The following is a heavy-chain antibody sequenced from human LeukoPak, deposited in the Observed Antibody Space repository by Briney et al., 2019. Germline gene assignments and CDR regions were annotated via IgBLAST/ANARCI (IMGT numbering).Heavy chain of an antibody. D-gene: IGHD2-15*01. CDR3: AKNAEKDCSGGSCYLDYNYYMEV. CDR1: GFTFSSYA. CDR2: ISGSGGST. J-gene: IGHJ6*03. Sequence: HTGGSLRLSCAASGFTFSSYAMSWVRQAPGKGLEWVSGISGSGGSTYYADSVKGRFIISRDNSKNTLYLQMNSLRGEDTAVYYCAKNAEKDCSGGSCYLDYNYYMEVWGKGTTVTVSS. V-gene: IGHV3-23*01.